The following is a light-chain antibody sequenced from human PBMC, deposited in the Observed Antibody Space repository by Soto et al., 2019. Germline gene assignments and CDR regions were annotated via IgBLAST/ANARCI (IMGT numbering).Light chain of an antibody. V-gene: IGKV3-11*01. CDR1: QSVRSY. Sequence: IVLTQSPATLSFSPGERATLSCRASQSVRSYLAWYQQKPGQAPRLLIYDASNRATGIPARFSGSGSGTDFTLTISSLEPEDFAVYYCQQRSNWPPLTFGGGTKVDI. CDR3: QQRSNWPPLT. J-gene: IGKJ4*01. CDR2: DAS.